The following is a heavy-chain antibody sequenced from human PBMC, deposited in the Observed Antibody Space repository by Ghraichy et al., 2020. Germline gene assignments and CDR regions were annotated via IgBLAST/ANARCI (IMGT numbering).Heavy chain of an antibody. V-gene: IGHV3-30-3*01. CDR1: GFTFSSYS. J-gene: IGHJ4*02. D-gene: IGHD5-24*01. CDR3: GRKFDMATTLDY. CDR2: ISYDESTT. Sequence: GESLNISCAASGFTFSSYSMHWVRQAPGKGLDWVAFISYDESTTYYADSVKGRFTISRDNSKNTLYLQMSSLTSEDTAVYYCGRKFDMATTLDYWGQGTLVTVSS.